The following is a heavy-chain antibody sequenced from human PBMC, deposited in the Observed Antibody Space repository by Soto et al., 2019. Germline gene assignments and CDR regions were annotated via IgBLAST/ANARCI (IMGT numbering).Heavy chain of an antibody. V-gene: IGHV3-15*07. CDR1: GFTFKNAW. CDR3: TTDEGDSRSFYNFDY. Sequence: EVQLVESGGGLGEPGGSLRLSCEASGFTFKNAWMSWLRQAPGRGLEWVGRIISNSDGGTAEYAAPGNGRFTISRDDSKNTLYLQMNSLKTEDTAVYYCTTDEGDSRSFYNFDYWGQGALVTVSS. D-gene: IGHD3-22*01. CDR2: IISNSDGGTA. J-gene: IGHJ4*02.